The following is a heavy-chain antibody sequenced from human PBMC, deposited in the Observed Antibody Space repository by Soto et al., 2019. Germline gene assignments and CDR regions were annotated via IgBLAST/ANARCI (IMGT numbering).Heavy chain of an antibody. CDR3: TRGTELVYCTSTSCPGMDV. CDR2: IKQDGSEK. J-gene: IGHJ6*02. V-gene: IGHV3-7*03. Sequence: AGGSLRLSCAASGFTFSSHWMSWVRQAPGKGLEWVANIKQDGSEKFYVDSVKGRFTISRDNAKNSLYLQMSSLRAEDTAVYYCTRGTELVYCTSTSCPGMDVWGQGTTVTVSS. CDR1: GFTFSSHW. D-gene: IGHD2-2*01.